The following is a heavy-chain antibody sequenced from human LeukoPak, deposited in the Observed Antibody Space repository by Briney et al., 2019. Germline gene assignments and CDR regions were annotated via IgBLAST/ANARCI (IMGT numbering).Heavy chain of an antibody. Sequence: QTGGSLRLSCAASGFTFSSYAMHWVRQAPGKGLEWVAVISYDGSNKYYADSVKGRFTISRDNSKNTLYLQMNSLRAEDTAMYSCATELRIAASGFDAFDIWGRGTMVTVSS. J-gene: IGHJ3*02. V-gene: IGHV3-30-3*01. CDR2: ISYDGSNK. CDR1: GFTFSSYA. CDR3: ATELRIAASGFDAFDI. D-gene: IGHD6-13*01.